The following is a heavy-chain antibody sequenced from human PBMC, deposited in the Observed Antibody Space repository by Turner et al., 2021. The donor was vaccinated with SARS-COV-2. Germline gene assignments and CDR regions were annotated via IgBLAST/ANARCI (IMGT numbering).Heavy chain of an antibody. J-gene: IGHJ6*02. CDR3: ARHRPNSSGWYYYGMDV. Sequence: QLQLQESGPGLVRPSETLSLTCTVSGDSISCSNYYWGWIRQPPGKGLEWIASISYSGTTYYNPSLRSRVTISVDTSRNQFSLKLSSVTAADTGIYYCARHRPNSSGWYYYGMDVWGQGTTVTVSS. CDR1: GDSISCSNYY. CDR2: ISYSGTT. V-gene: IGHV4-39*01. D-gene: IGHD6-19*01.